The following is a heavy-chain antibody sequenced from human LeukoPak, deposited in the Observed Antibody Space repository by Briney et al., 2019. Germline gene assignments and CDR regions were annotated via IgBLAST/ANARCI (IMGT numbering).Heavy chain of an antibody. CDR1: GGSISSYY. J-gene: IGHJ3*02. CDR2: IYYSGST. Sequence: SETLSFTCTVSGGSISSYYWSWIRQPPGKGLEWIGYIYYSGSTNYNPSLKSRVTISVDTPKNQFSLKLSSVTAADTAVYYCARESYDYVWGSYRPGDAFDIWGQGTMVTVSS. V-gene: IGHV4-59*01. D-gene: IGHD3-16*02. CDR3: ARESYDYVWGSYRPGDAFDI.